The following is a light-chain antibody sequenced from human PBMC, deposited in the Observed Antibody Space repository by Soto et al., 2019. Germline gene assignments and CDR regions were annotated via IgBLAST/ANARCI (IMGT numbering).Light chain of an antibody. CDR3: QQYGSSGT. V-gene: IGKV3-20*01. J-gene: IGKJ1*01. CDR1: QSVSNNY. Sequence: IVLTQSPGTLSLSPLERATLSFRASQSVSNNYLAWYQQKPGQAPRLLIYGASNRATGIPDRFSGSGSGTDFTLTISRLEPEDFAVYYCQQYGSSGTCGQGTKGDI. CDR2: GAS.